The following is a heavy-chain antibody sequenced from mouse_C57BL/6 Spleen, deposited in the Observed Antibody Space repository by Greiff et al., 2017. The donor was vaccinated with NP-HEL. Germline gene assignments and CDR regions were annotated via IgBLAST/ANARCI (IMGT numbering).Heavy chain of an antibody. CDR2: IDPSDSET. Sequence: VQLQQPGAELVRPGSSVKLSCKASGYTFTSYWMHWVKQRPLQGLEWIGNIDPSDSETHYNQKFKDKATLTVDKSSSTAYMQLSSLTSEDSAVYYCARYYYGSDYYAMDYWGQGTSVTVSS. CDR3: ARYYYGSDYYAMDY. CDR1: GYTFTSYW. D-gene: IGHD1-1*01. J-gene: IGHJ4*01. V-gene: IGHV1-52*01.